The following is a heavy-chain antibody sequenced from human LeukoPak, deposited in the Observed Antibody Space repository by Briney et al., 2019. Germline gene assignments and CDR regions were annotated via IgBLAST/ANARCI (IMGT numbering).Heavy chain of an antibody. CDR2: INAGNGNT. CDR1: GCTFTSYA. J-gene: IGHJ4*02. D-gene: IGHD6-19*01. V-gene: IGHV1-3*01. Sequence: ASVTVSCKASGCTFTSYAMHWVRQAPGQRLEWMGWINAGNGNTKYSQKFQGRVTITRDTSASTAYMELSSLRSEDTAVYYCARDQGSGYSSGWYVFWGQGTLVTVSS. CDR3: ARDQGSGYSSGWYVF.